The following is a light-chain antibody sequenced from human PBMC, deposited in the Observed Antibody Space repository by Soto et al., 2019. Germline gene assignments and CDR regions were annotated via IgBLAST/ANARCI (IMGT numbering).Light chain of an antibody. V-gene: IGKV3-15*01. CDR1: QSLSRI. Sequence: EMVMTQSPATLSVSPGERATLSCSASQSLSRILAWYQQQPGQAPRLLIFYASTSAPGIPARFSGRGSGTDVTLTISSLQSEDFAVYYCQQYEKWPQTFGQGTKLEIK. CDR2: YAS. CDR3: QQYEKWPQT. J-gene: IGKJ2*01.